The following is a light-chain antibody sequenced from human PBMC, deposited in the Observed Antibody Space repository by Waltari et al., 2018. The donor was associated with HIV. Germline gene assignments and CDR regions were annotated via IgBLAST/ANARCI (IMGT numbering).Light chain of an antibody. CDR2: DAS. V-gene: IGKV1-33*01. J-gene: IGKJ1*01. CDR3: QQYANVPWT. CDR1: RDIRNH. Sequence: DIQMTQTPSHLPASVGDRVTITCQASRDIRNHLNWYQQKPGTAPQLLIYDASNVETGIPSRFSGSGSGTDFTFTISSLQPEDSAIYSCQQYANVPWTFGQGTRVEIK.